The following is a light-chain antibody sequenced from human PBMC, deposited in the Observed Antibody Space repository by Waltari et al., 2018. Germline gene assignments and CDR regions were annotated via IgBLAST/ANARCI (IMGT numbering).Light chain of an antibody. V-gene: IGKV3-20*01. CDR3: QQYGSSRYT. CDR2: GAS. J-gene: IGKJ2*01. CDR1: QSVTRSY. Sequence: EIVLTQSPDTLSLSPGESATLSCRASQSVTRSYLAWSQQKPGRAPRLLIYGASNRATGIPDRFSVRGSGTEFTLTIRGLEPEDSAQYFCQQYGSSRYTFGQGTKVEIK.